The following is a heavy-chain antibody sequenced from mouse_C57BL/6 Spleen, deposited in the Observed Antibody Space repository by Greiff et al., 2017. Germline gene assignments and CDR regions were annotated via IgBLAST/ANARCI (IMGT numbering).Heavy chain of an antibody. J-gene: IGHJ2*01. V-gene: IGHV14-2*01. Sequence: EVQGVESGAELVKPGASVKLSCTASGFNIKDYYMHWVQQRTEQGLEWIGRIDPEGGETKYAPKFQGKATITADTSTNTAYLQLSSLTSEDTAVYYGASDWGVVAKLNYFDYWGQGTTLTVSS. D-gene: IGHD1-1*01. CDR3: ASDWGVVAKLNYFDY. CDR1: GFNIKDYY. CDR2: IDPEGGET.